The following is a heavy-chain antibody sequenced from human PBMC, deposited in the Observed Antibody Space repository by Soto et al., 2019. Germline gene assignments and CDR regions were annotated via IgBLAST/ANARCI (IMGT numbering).Heavy chain of an antibody. CDR3: ARGRPYSGSTGINWFGP. D-gene: IGHD1-26*01. CDR1: GYTFTSYG. J-gene: IGHJ5*02. Sequence: ASVKVSCKASGYTFTSYGISWVRKAPGQGLEWMGWISAYNGNTNYAQKLQGRVTMTTDTSTSTAYKELTSQRSDETAAYYCARGRPYSGSTGINWFGPWGQGSLVSVSS. CDR2: ISAYNGNT. V-gene: IGHV1-18*01.